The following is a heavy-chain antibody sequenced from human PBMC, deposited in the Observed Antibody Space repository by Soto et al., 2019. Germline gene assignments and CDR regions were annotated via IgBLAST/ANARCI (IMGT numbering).Heavy chain of an antibody. J-gene: IGHJ4*02. CDR2: IYASGST. CDR1: GGSISPYY. V-gene: IGHV4-4*07. CDR3: ARGGMVIIPTATAFDY. D-gene: IGHD1-1*01. Sequence: PSETLSLTCSVSGGSISPYYWSWIRQPAGKGLEWIGRIYASGSTNYNPSLKSRVTMPVATSKNQFSLKLTSVTAADTATYYCARGGMVIIPTATAFDYWGQGTLVTVSS.